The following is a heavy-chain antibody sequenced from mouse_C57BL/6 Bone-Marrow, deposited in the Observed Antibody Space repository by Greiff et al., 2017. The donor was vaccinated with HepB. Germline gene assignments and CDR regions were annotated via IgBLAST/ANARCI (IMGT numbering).Heavy chain of an antibody. CDR2: IYPGDGDT. CDR3: ARTLYYGRDY. D-gene: IGHD1-1*01. Sequence: QVQLKESGAELVKPGASVKISCKASGYAFSSYWMNWVKQRPGKGLEWIGQIYPGDGDTNYNGKFKGKATLTADKSSSTAYMQLSSLTSEDSAVYFCARTLYYGRDYWGQGTSVTVSS. V-gene: IGHV1-80*01. CDR1: GYAFSSYW. J-gene: IGHJ4*01.